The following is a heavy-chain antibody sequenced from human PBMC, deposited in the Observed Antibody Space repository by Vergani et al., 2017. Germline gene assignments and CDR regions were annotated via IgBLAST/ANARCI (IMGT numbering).Heavy chain of an antibody. V-gene: IGHV3-23*01. CDR3: ARDAYYDFWSGYLDYYYYGMDV. CDR1: GFTFSSYA. Sequence: EVQLLESGGLVQPGGSLRLSCAASGFTFSSYAMSWVRQAPGKGLEWVSAISGSGGSTYYADSVKGRFTISRDNSKNTLYLQMNSLRAEDTAVYYCARDAYYDFWSGYLDYYYYGMDVWGQGTTVTVSS. J-gene: IGHJ6*02. D-gene: IGHD3-3*01. CDR2: ISGSGGST.